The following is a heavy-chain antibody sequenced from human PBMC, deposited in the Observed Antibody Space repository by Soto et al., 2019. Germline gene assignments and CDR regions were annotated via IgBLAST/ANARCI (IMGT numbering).Heavy chain of an antibody. CDR3: AKDSESVQLWGIDY. J-gene: IGHJ4*02. D-gene: IGHD5-18*01. Sequence: PGGSLRLSCAASGFTFSDYYMSWIRQAPGKGLEYISYISSSSGSTNYADSVKGRFTISRDNAKNSLYLQMNSLRAEDTALYYCAKDSESVQLWGIDYWGQGTLVTVSS. V-gene: IGHV3-11*05. CDR2: ISSSSGST. CDR1: GFTFSDYY.